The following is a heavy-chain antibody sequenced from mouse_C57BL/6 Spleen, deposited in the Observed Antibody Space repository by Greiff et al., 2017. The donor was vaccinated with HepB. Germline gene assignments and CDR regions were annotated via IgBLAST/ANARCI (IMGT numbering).Heavy chain of an antibody. CDR1: GYTFTSYW. V-gene: IGHV1-72*01. Sequence: VQLQQSGAELVKPGASVKLSCKASGYTFTSYWMHWVKQRPGRGLEWIGRIDPNSGGTKYNEKFKSKATLTVDKPSSTAYMQLSSLTSEDSAVYYVAPIYDGYPYYFDYWGQGTTLTVSS. CDR2: IDPNSGGT. D-gene: IGHD2-3*01. CDR3: APIYDGYPYYFDY. J-gene: IGHJ2*01.